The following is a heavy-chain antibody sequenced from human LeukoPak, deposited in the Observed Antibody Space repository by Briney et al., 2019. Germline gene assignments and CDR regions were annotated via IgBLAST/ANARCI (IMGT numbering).Heavy chain of an antibody. D-gene: IGHD6-6*01. Sequence: SVKVSCKASGGTFSSYAVSWVRQAPGQGLEWMGRIIPILGIANYAQKFQGRVTITADKSTSTAYMELSSLRSEDTAVYYCARVRVAARARYYFDYWGQGTLVTVSS. CDR2: IIPILGIA. J-gene: IGHJ4*02. CDR1: GGTFSSYA. CDR3: ARVRVAARARYYFDY. V-gene: IGHV1-69*04.